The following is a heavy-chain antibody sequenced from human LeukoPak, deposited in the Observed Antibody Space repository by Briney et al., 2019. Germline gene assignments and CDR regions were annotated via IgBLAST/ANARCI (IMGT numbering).Heavy chain of an antibody. D-gene: IGHD4-17*01. CDR3: AKDLSSWSVTTLFDY. V-gene: IGHV3-23*01. CDR2: ISGSGGST. Sequence: SGGSLRLSCAASGFTFSSYAMSWVRQAPGKGLEWVSAISGSGGSTYYTDSVKGRFTISRDNSKNTLYLQMNSLRAEDTAVYYCAKDLSSWSVTTLFDYWGQGTLVTVSS. CDR1: GFTFSSYA. J-gene: IGHJ4*02.